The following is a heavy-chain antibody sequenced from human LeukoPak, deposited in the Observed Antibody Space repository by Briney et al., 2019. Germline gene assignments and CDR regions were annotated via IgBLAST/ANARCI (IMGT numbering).Heavy chain of an antibody. CDR1: GYTFTSYY. Sequence: ASVKVSCKASGYTFTSYYMHWVRQAPGQGLEWMGIINPSGGSTSYAQKFQGRVTMTRDTSTSTVYMELSSLRSEDTAVYYYATEVSCTDGVCYTSYYYYYGMDVWGQGTTVTVSS. J-gene: IGHJ6*02. CDR3: ATEVSCTDGVCYTSYYYYYGMDV. V-gene: IGHV1-46*01. CDR2: INPSGGST. D-gene: IGHD2-8*01.